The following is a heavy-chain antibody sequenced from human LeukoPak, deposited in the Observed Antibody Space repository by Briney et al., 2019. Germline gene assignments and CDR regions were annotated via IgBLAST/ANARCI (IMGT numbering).Heavy chain of an antibody. CDR3: ARAQAY. Sequence: PGRSLRLSCAASGFTFSSYAIHWVRQAPGKGLEWVAVISYDGSNKYYADSVKGRFTISRDNSKNTLYLQMNSLRAEDTAVYYCARAQAYWGQGTLVTVSS. V-gene: IGHV3-30*04. CDR1: GFTFSSYA. J-gene: IGHJ4*02. CDR2: ISYDGSNK.